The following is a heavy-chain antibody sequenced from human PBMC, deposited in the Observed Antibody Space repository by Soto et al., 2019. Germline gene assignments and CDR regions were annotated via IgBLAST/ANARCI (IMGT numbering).Heavy chain of an antibody. Sequence: GGSLRLSCAASGFTFSSYAMSWVRQAPGKGLEWVSAISGSGGSTYYADSVKGRFTISRDNSKNTLYLQMNSLRAEDTAVYYCAKDLLQRGDIVVVPAAMIAFDIWGQGTMVTVSS. V-gene: IGHV3-23*01. CDR2: ISGSGGST. J-gene: IGHJ3*02. CDR1: GFTFSSYA. CDR3: AKDLLQRGDIVVVPAAMIAFDI. D-gene: IGHD2-2*01.